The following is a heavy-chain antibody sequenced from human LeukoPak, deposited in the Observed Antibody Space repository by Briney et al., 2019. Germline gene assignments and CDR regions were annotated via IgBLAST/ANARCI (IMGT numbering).Heavy chain of an antibody. CDR3: ARAPSYVYYYYMDV. CDR1: GYTFTGYY. D-gene: IGHD3-16*01. J-gene: IGHJ6*03. V-gene: IGHV1-2*02. Sequence: GASVKVSCKASGYTFTGYYMHWVRQAPGQGLEWMGWINPNSGGTNYAQKFQGRVTMTRDTSISTAYMELSRLRSDDTAVYYCARAPSYVYYYYMDVWGKGTTVTVSS. CDR2: INPNSGGT.